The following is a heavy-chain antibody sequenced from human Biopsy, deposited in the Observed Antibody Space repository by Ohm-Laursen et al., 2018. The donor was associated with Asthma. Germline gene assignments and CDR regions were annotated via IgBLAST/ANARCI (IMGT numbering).Heavy chain of an antibody. V-gene: IGHV1-18*01. J-gene: IGHJ6*02. CDR1: GYTFNSAG. Sequence: VSCKTSGYTFNSAGITWVRQAPGQGLEWMGWISVYNGNTKVAQKLQDRVTMITDTSTSTAYMELRCLRSDDTAVYFCARAVDYSHYYGIDVWGQGTTVTVS. CDR3: ARAVDYSHYYGIDV. D-gene: IGHD3-10*01. CDR2: ISVYNGNT.